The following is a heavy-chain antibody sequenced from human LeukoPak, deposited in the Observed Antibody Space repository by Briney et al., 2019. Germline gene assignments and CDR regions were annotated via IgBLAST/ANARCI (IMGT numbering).Heavy chain of an antibody. Sequence: ASVKVSCKASGYIFTRYGISWVRQAPGQGLEWMGWISAHYGNTNYAQKFQDRVTMTTDTSTNTAYMELRSLRPDDTAVYYCARDFFHGHCSGLSCFLLDYWCQGSLVTVSS. V-gene: IGHV1-18*04. J-gene: IGHJ4*02. CDR3: ARDFFHGHCSGLSCFLLDY. CDR1: GYIFTRYG. D-gene: IGHD2-15*01. CDR2: ISAHYGNT.